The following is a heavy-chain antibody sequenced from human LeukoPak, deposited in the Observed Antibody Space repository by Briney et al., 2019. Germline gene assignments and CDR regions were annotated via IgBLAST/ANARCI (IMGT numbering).Heavy chain of an antibody. D-gene: IGHD6-19*01. J-gene: IGHJ3*02. CDR2: ISSGSSTV. CDR1: AFTFSSYS. V-gene: IGHV3-48*04. Sequence: GGSLRLSCAASAFTFSSYSMNWVRQAPGKGLEWVSYISSGSSTVYYADSVKGRFTISRDNAKNSLYLQMSSLRAEDTAVYYCARGYSSGRSAFDIWGQRTMVTVSS. CDR3: ARGYSSGRSAFDI.